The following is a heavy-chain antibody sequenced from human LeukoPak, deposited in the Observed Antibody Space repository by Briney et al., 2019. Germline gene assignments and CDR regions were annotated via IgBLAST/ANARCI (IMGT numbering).Heavy chain of an antibody. CDR2: INPNSGGT. Sequence: ASVKVSCKASGYTFTGYYMHWVRQAPGQGLEWMGWINPNSGGTNYAQKFQGRVTMTRDTSISTSYMELSRLRSDDTAVYYCARVRTAAAGTKGWFDPWGQGTLVTVSS. V-gene: IGHV1-2*02. CDR1: GYTFTGYY. CDR3: ARVRTAAAGTKGWFDP. D-gene: IGHD6-13*01. J-gene: IGHJ5*02.